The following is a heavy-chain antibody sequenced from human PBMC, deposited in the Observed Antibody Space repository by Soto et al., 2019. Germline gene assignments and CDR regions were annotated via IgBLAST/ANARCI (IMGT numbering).Heavy chain of an antibody. CDR3: ARHHGITGTTGGIDV. V-gene: IGHV4-31*03. CDR1: GASITRGGHF. Sequence: SETLSLTYTVSGASITRGGHFWSWIRQRPGKGLEWIGYIYYSGSTFYNPSLESRLDMSVDTSNNQFSLRLSSVTAADTAVYYGARHHGITGTTGGIDVWGQGTSVT. CDR2: IYYSGST. D-gene: IGHD1-7*01. J-gene: IGHJ6*02.